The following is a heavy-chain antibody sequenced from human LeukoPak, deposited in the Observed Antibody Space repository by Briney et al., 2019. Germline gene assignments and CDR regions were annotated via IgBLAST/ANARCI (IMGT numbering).Heavy chain of an antibody. CDR1: GFTFSSYN. D-gene: IGHD3-10*01. J-gene: IGHJ4*02. CDR3: ARSFYGSGSPPGY. V-gene: IGHV3-48*01. CDR2: ITGSSNTI. Sequence: GGSLRLSCAASGFTFSSYNMNWVRQAPGKGLEWISYITGSSNTIYYADSVKGRFTISRDNAKNSLYLHMNSLRAEGTAVYYCARSFYGSGSPPGYWGQGTLVTVSS.